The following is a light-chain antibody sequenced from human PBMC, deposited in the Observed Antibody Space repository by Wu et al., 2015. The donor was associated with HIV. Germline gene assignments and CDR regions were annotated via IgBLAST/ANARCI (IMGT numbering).Light chain of an antibody. CDR1: QNINNF. J-gene: IGKJ5*01. CDR2: AAS. Sequence: DIQMTQSPSSLSASIGDRVTITCRASQNINNFLNWYQQKPGKAPRLLISAASALQSGAPSRFSGSGPGTDFTLTITSLQPEDFATYFCQETSSSPPAFGQGTRVENK. CDR3: QETSSSPPA. V-gene: IGKV1-39*01.